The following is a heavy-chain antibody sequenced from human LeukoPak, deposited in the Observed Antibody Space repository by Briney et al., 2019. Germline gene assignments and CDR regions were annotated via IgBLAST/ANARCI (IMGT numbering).Heavy chain of an antibody. D-gene: IGHD3-9*01. V-gene: IGHV4-59*01. Sequence: PSETLSLTCAVYGGSFSSYYWSWIRQPPGKGLEWIGYIYYSGSTNYNPSLKSRVTISVDTSKNQFSLKLSSVTAADTAVYYCARTAYDILTGVYYFDYWGQGTLVTVSS. J-gene: IGHJ4*02. CDR2: IYYSGST. CDR3: ARTAYDILTGVYYFDY. CDR1: GGSFSSYY.